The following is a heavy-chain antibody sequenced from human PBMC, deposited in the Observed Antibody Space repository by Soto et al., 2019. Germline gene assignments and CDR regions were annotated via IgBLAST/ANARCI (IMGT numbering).Heavy chain of an antibody. CDR1: GFTFSNAW. Sequence: GGSLRLSCAASGFTFSNAWMSWVRQAPGKGLEWVGRIKSKTDGGTTDYAAPVKGRFTISRDDSKNTLYLQMNSLKTEDTAVYYCTTGGIAVADTHVNDYWGQGTLVTVSS. CDR3: TTGGIAVADTHVNDY. J-gene: IGHJ4*02. CDR2: IKSKTDGGTT. D-gene: IGHD6-19*01. V-gene: IGHV3-15*01.